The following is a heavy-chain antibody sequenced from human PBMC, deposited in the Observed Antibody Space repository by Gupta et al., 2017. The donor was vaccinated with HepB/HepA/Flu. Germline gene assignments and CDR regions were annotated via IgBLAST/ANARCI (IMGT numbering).Heavy chain of an antibody. CDR1: GFSLSTSGMC. J-gene: IGHJ6*02. Sequence: QVTLRESGPALVKPTQTLTLTCTFSGFSLSTSGMCVSWIRQPPGKALEWLARIDWDDAKYYITSLKTRLTISKDTSKNQVVLTMTNMDPVDTATYYCAXIRRYDYEXSRECYYYYGMDVWGQGTTVTVSS. CDR3: AXIRRYDYEXSRECYYYYGMDV. V-gene: IGHV2-70*15. D-gene: IGHD5-12*01. CDR2: IDWDDAK.